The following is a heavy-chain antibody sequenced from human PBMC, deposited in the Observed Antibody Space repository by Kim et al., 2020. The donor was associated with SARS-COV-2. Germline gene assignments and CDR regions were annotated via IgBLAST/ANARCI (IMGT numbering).Heavy chain of an antibody. CDR1: GFTFSSYE. J-gene: IGHJ6*02. V-gene: IGHV3-48*03. Sequence: GGSLRLSCAASGFTFSSYEMNWVRQAPGKGLEWVSYISSSGSTIYYADSVKGRFTISRDNAKNSLYLQMNSLRAEDTAVYYCARDSNGYGLYGMDVWGQGTTVTVSS. CDR3: ARDSNGYGLYGMDV. D-gene: IGHD5-18*01. CDR2: ISSSGSTI.